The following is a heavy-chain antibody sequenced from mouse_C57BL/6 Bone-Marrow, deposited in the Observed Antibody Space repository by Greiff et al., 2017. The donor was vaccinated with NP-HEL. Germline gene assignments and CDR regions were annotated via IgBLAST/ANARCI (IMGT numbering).Heavy chain of an antibody. Sequence: VQLQQSGAELVRPGASVKLSCTASGFNIKDDYMHWVKQRPEQGLEWIGWIDPENGDTEYASKFQGKATITADTSSNTAYLQLSSLTSEDTAVYYCTTGDGNYLAWFAYWGQGTLVTVSA. J-gene: IGHJ3*01. V-gene: IGHV14-4*01. CDR2: IDPENGDT. CDR3: TTGDGNYLAWFAY. D-gene: IGHD2-1*01. CDR1: GFNIKDDY.